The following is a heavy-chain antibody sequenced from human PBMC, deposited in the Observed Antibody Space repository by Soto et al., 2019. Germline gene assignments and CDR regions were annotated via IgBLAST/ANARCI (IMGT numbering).Heavy chain of an antibody. CDR3: ARGNFVVVVVTQGCYFDY. CDR1: GYTFSNYY. J-gene: IGHJ4*02. CDR2: INPSGGST. V-gene: IGHV1-46*01. D-gene: IGHD2-15*01. Sequence: QVQLVQSGAEVEKPGASVKVSCKASGYTFSNYYMHWVRQVPGQGLEWMGTINPSGGSTSYAQKFQGRINLTRKTSTCTVYMELRSLKSEDTAVYYCARGNFVVVVVTQGCYFDYWGQGTLVTVSS.